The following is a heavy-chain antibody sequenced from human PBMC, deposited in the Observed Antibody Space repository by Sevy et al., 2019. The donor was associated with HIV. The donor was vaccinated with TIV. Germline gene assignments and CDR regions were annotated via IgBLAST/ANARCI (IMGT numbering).Heavy chain of an antibody. CDR3: ARDWGTPPTAILYYFDF. Sequence: GGSLRLSCAASTFTFGHYAMHWVRQAPGKGLQWVAGISYEGSNEYYTDSVKGRFTISRDNSKNTLNLEMNNLRVEDTALYYCARDWGTPPTAILYYFDFWCQGIPVTVSS. D-gene: IGHD3-16*01. CDR1: TFTFGHYA. J-gene: IGHJ4*02. V-gene: IGHV3-30*04. CDR2: ISYEGSNE.